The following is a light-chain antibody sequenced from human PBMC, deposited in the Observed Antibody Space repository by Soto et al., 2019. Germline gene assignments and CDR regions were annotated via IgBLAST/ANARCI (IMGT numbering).Light chain of an antibody. CDR3: NSYTSGTTRV. J-gene: IGLJ1*01. CDR2: DVS. CDR1: SSDVGGYNY. V-gene: IGLV2-14*03. Sequence: QSALTQPASVSGSPGQSITISCTGTSSDVGGYNYVSWYQQHPGTAPKLIIYDVSNRPSGVSNRCSGSKSGNTASLTISGLQAEDEADYYCNSYTSGTTRVFGTGTKVTVL.